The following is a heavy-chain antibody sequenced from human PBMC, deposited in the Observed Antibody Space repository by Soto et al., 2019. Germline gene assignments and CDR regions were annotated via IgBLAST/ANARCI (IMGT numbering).Heavy chain of an antibody. CDR2: IYYTGST. Sequence: QVQLQESGPGLVKPSETLSLTGTVSGGSVSSESHYWSWIRQTPGKGLEWIGYIYYTGSTNYNPSLKGRVTMSVDTSRDQVSLRLRSVTRADTAVYYCARDQYDFRSGSYFYAMEVWGQGTKVTLSS. CDR3: ARDQYDFRSGSYFYAMEV. D-gene: IGHD3-3*01. CDR1: GGSVSSESHY. J-gene: IGHJ6*02. V-gene: IGHV4-61*01.